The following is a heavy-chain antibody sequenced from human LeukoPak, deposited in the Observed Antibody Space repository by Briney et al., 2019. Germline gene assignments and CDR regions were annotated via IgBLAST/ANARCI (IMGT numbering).Heavy chain of an antibody. J-gene: IGHJ6*02. CDR2: VSGSGANR. Sequence: GGSLRLSCAASGLRFSDQYMIWIRQTPEKGLEWVSFVSGSGANRFYADSMKGRFTISKDNTKNSLYLQMNSLRAEDTAIYYCATLHFYAMGVWGQGTTVTVSS. CDR1: GLRFSDQY. CDR3: ATLHFYAMGV. V-gene: IGHV3-11*01.